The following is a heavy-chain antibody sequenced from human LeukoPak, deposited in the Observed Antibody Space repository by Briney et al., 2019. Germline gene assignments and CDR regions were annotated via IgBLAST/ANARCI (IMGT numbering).Heavy chain of an antibody. J-gene: IGHJ3*02. Sequence: GASVKVSCKASGYTFSGYYMHWVRQAPGQGLEWLGWINPNSGNTGYAQKFQGRVTITRNTSISTAYMELSSLRSEDTAVYYCAHYTSGAFDIWGQGTMVTVSS. CDR1: GYTFSGYY. V-gene: IGHV1-8*03. CDR2: INPNSGNT. CDR3: AHYTSGAFDI. D-gene: IGHD2-2*02.